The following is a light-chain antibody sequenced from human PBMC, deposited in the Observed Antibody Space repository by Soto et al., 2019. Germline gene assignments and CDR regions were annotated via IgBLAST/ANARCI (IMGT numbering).Light chain of an antibody. V-gene: IGKV1-6*01. CDR2: AAS. Sequence: IQMTQSPSSLSASVGDRVTITCRASQGIRNELGWYQHKPGKAPRLLIYAASSLQTGVPSRFSGSGSGTDFTLTISSLQPEDFATYYCLQDYNYPRTFGPGTKVDIK. CDR3: LQDYNYPRT. CDR1: QGIRNE. J-gene: IGKJ3*01.